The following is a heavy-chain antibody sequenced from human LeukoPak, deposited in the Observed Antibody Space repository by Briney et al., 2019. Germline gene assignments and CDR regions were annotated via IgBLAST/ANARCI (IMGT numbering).Heavy chain of an antibody. D-gene: IGHD6-19*01. V-gene: IGHV1-69*13. Sequence: SVKVSCKASGYTFTSYGISWVRQAPGQGLEWMGGIIPIFGTANYAQKFQGRVTITADESTSTAYMELSSLRSEDTAVYYCARSPAIIAVALGGWFDPWGQGTLVTVSS. CDR1: GYTFTSYG. J-gene: IGHJ5*02. CDR3: ARSPAIIAVALGGWFDP. CDR2: IIPIFGTA.